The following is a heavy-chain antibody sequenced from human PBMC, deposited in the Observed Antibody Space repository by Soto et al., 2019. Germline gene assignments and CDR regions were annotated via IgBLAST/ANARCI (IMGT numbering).Heavy chain of an antibody. V-gene: IGHV4-34*01. D-gene: IGHD3-10*01. CDR3: ARGLILWFGELSRRGGYYSYMDV. J-gene: IGHJ6*03. CDR1: GGSFSGYQ. Sequence: QVQLQQWGAGLLKPSETLSLTCAVYGGSFSGYQWTWIRQTPGKGLEWIGEINDSGNINYNPSLKRRVTIVVDTAKKQISLKLSSVTAADTAVYYCARGLILWFGELSRRGGYYSYMDVWGKGTTVTVSS. CDR2: INDSGNI.